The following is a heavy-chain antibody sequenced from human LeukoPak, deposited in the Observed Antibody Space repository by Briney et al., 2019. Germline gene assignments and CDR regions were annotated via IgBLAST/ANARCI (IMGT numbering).Heavy chain of an antibody. V-gene: IGHV3-72*01. CDR1: GFIFSDYY. Sequence: GGSLRLSCAASGFIFSDYYMDWVRQAPGKGLEWVGRSRNKANSHTTQYAASVKGRFTISRDDSKSLLYLQMNSLKTEDTSVYYCTRVYSSDWSGSYFDYWGQGTPVTVSS. J-gene: IGHJ4*02. D-gene: IGHD6-13*01. CDR2: SRNKANSHTT. CDR3: TRVYSSDWSGSYFDY.